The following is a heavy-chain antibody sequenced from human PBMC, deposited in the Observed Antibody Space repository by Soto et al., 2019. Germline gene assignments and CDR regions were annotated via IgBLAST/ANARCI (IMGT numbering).Heavy chain of an antibody. CDR2: INHSGST. D-gene: IGHD6-13*01. Sequence: SETLSLTCAVYGGSFSGYYLSWIRQPPGKEPEWIGEINHSGSTNYNPSLKSRVTISVDTSKNQFSLKLSSVTAADTALYYCARGKARSSLVAAAGTFDYWGQGTLVTVSS. CDR1: GGSFSGYY. CDR3: ARGKARSSLVAAAGTFDY. V-gene: IGHV4-34*01. J-gene: IGHJ4*02.